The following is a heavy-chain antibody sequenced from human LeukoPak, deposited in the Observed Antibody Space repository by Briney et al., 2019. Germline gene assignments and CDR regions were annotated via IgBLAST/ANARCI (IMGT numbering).Heavy chain of an antibody. D-gene: IGHD3-10*01. V-gene: IGHV3-30*04. Sequence: GGSLRLSCAASGFTFSSYAMHGVRQAPGKGLEWVAVISYDGSNKYYADSVKGRFTISRDNSKNTLYLQMNSLRAEDTAVYYCAREYDPGYSDYWGQGTLVTVSS. CDR2: ISYDGSNK. J-gene: IGHJ4*02. CDR1: GFTFSSYA. CDR3: AREYDPGYSDY.